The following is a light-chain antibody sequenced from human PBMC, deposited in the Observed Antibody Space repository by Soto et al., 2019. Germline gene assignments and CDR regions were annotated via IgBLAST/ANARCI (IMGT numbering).Light chain of an antibody. Sequence: QSALTQPASVSGSLGQSITISCTGTSSDIGGYNYVSWYQQHPGKAPKLIIYEVSYRPSGVSNRFSASKSANTASLTISGLQAEDEADYYCNSYASSNSLIFGGGTKLTVL. CDR1: SSDIGGYNY. CDR3: NSYASSNSLI. J-gene: IGLJ2*01. V-gene: IGLV2-14*01. CDR2: EVS.